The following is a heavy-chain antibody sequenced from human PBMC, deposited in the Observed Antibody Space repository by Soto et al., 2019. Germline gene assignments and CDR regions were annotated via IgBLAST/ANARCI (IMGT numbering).Heavy chain of an antibody. CDR2: IYYSGST. D-gene: IGHD1-26*01. V-gene: IGHV4-61*08. CDR3: ARDTGATAGNFDY. Sequence: SETLSLTCTVSGGSISSGGYYWSWIRQPPGKGLEWIGYIYYSGSTNYNPSLKSRVTISVDTSKNQFSLKLSSVTAADTAVYYCARDTGATAGNFDYWGQGTLVTVSS. CDR1: GGSISSGGYY. J-gene: IGHJ4*02.